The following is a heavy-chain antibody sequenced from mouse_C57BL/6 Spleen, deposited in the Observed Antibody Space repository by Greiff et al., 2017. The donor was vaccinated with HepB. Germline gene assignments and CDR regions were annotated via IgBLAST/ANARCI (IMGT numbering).Heavy chain of an antibody. CDR1: GYTFTTYP. CDR3: ARRGIYYGNSFAY. Sequence: VKLMESGAELVKPGASVKMSCKASGYTFTTYPIEWMKQNHGKSLEWIGNFHPYNDDTKYNEKFKGKATLTVEKSSSTVYLELSRLTSDDSAVYYCARRGIYYGNSFAYWGQGTLVTVSA. CDR2: FHPYNDDT. D-gene: IGHD2-1*01. V-gene: IGHV1-47*01. J-gene: IGHJ3*01.